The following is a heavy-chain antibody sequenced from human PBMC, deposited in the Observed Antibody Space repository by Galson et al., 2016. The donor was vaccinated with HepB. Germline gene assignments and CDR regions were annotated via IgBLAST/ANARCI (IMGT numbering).Heavy chain of an antibody. CDR2: ISTRRTT. V-gene: IGHV3-23*01. CDR1: GFVFSNFG. CDR3: AKERLVRRIFDH. D-gene: IGHD1-1*01. Sequence: SLRLSCAASGFVFSNFGLSWVRQAPGKGLEWVASISTRRTTYYSDSVQCRFTISGDNSNNTLYLQMNGLRAEDTAVYYCAKERLVRRIFDHWGQGTLLTVSS. J-gene: IGHJ4*02.